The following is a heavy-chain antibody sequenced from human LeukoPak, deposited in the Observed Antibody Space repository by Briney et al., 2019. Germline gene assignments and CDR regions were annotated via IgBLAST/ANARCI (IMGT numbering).Heavy chain of an antibody. CDR3: ARGRREWEPYDAFDI. CDR1: GYTFTGYY. D-gene: IGHD1-26*01. J-gene: IGHJ3*02. V-gene: IGHV1-2*02. Sequence: ASVKVSCKASGYTFTGYYMHWVRQAPGQGLEWMGWINPNSGGTNYAQKFQGRVTMTRDTSISTAYMELSRLRSDDTAVYYCARGRREWEPYDAFDIWGQGTMVTVSS. CDR2: INPNSGGT.